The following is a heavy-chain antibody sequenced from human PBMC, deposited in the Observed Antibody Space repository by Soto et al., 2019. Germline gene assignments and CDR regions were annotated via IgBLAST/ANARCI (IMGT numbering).Heavy chain of an antibody. CDR2: INPNSGGT. J-gene: IGHJ4*02. CDR3: ARGYSSGWYGPPGFDY. V-gene: IGHV1-2*06. CDR1: GSPFTGYY. D-gene: IGHD6-19*01. Sequence: DSLQGSCKAYGSPFTGYYMHWVRQPPVQGLEWMGRINPNSGGTNYAQKFQGRVTMTRDTSISTAYMELSRLRSDDTAVYYCARGYSSGWYGPPGFDYWGQGTLVTVSS.